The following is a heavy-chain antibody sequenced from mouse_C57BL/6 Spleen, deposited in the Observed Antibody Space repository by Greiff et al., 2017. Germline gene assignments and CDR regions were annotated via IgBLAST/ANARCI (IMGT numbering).Heavy chain of an antibody. CDR2: INPNNGGT. CDR3: ASFYYYGSEGYFEV. V-gene: IGHV1-26*01. D-gene: IGHD1-1*01. Sequence: VQLQQSGPELVKPGASVKISCKASGYTFTDYYMNWVKQSHGKSLEWIGDINPNNGGTSYNQKFKGKATLTVDKSSSTAYMELRSLTSEDSAVYYCASFYYYGSEGYFEVWGTGTTVTVSS. J-gene: IGHJ1*03. CDR1: GYTFTDYY.